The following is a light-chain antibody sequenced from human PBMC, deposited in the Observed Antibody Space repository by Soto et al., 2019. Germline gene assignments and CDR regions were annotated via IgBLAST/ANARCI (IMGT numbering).Light chain of an antibody. CDR3: QQYGSSPRT. V-gene: IGKV3-20*01. Sequence: EIVLTQSPGTLSLSPGERATLSCRATQSVSSTYVAWYQQKPGQAPRLLIYGASSRDTGIPDRFSGSGSGTDFTLTISRLQTDSFAVYYCQQYGSSPRTFGKGTKVEIK. CDR2: GAS. J-gene: IGKJ1*01. CDR1: QSVSSTY.